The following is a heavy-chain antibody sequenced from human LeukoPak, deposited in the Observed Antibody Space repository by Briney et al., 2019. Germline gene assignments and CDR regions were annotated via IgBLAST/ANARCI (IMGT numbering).Heavy chain of an antibody. Sequence: GGSLRLSCAASGFAVSSNYMSWVRQAPGKGLEWVSVVYSGGSTYYADSVKGRFTISRDISKNTLYLQMNSLRAEDTAVYYCARAVSGSSPSDYWGQGTLVTVSS. CDR2: VYSGGST. D-gene: IGHD3-16*01. CDR1: GFAVSSNY. J-gene: IGHJ4*02. CDR3: ARAVSGSSPSDY. V-gene: IGHV3-53*01.